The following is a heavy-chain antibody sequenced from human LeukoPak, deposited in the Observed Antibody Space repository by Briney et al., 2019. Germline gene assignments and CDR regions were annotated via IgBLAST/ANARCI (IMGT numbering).Heavy chain of an antibody. D-gene: IGHD5-18*01. V-gene: IGHV3-23*01. Sequence: GGSLRLSCAASGLTFSSYPMTWVRQAPGKGLEWISAISGDGGGTYYAAFVQGRSTVSRDNSKNTLYLQMNSLRVEDTAVYYCAKDQEWDSGYSYGSDYWGQGTLVTVSS. CDR3: AKDQEWDSGYSYGSDY. CDR1: GLTFSSYP. CDR2: ISGDGGGT. J-gene: IGHJ4*02.